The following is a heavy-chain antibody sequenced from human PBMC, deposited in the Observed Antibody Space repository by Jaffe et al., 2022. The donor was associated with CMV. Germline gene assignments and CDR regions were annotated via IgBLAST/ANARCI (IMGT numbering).Heavy chain of an antibody. CDR2: IKTAADGRTT. Sequence: EVQLVESGGGLVKPGGSLRLSCAASGFTFSSAWMIWVRQAPGKGLEWVGRIKTAADGRTTDYAAPVKGRFTISRDDSQNTLYLQMDSLKTEDTAFYYCSTGRYSVIDHWGRGTLVTVSS. D-gene: IGHD1-26*01. V-gene: IGHV3-15*01. J-gene: IGHJ4*02. CDR3: STGRYSVIDH. CDR1: GFTFSSAW.